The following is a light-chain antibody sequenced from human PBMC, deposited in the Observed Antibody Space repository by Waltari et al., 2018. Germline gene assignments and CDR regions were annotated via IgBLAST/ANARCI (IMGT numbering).Light chain of an antibody. V-gene: IGKV1-39*01. J-gene: IGKJ4*01. CDR1: QSISSY. CDR2: AAS. CDR3: QQTYSTPRT. Sequence: DIQMTQSPFSLSASVGDRVTITCRASQSISSYLNWYQQKPGKAPKLLIYAASSLQTGVPSRFRGSGSGTDFTLTISSMQPEDFATYYCQQTYSTPRTFGGGTKVEIK.